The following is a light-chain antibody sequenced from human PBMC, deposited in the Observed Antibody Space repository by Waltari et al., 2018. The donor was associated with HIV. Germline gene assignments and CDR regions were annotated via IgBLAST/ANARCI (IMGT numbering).Light chain of an antibody. CDR2: EGT. V-gene: IGLV2-23*01. Sequence: QSALTQPASVSGSPGQSITISCTGPSRDLGSHNLVSWYQQPPAKAPYLLISEGTKRPSGISNRFSGSKSGNTASLTISGLQADDEADYFCWSYAGSTPYVLLGGGTKLTVL. J-gene: IGLJ2*01. CDR3: WSYAGSTPYVL. CDR1: SRDLGSHNL.